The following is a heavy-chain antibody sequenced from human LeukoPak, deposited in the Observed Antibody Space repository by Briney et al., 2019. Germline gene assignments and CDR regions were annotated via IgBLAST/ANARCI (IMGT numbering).Heavy chain of an antibody. V-gene: IGHV3-30*02. CDR3: YGEGY. D-gene: IGHD4-17*01. CDR1: RFSFSSYD. J-gene: IGHJ4*02. CDR2: IRSDGTNK. Sequence: PGGSLRHSCAASRFSFSSYDMHWVRQAPGKGLEWVTFIRSDGTNKYYADSVKGRFTISRDSSKNTLHLQMNSLRAEDTAVYYCYGEGYWGQGTLVTVSS.